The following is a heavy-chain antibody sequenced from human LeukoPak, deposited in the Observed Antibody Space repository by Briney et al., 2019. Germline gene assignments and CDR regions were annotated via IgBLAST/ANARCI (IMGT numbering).Heavy chain of an antibody. CDR3: AGELSITGTTSWFDP. V-gene: IGHV1-2*02. D-gene: IGHD1-7*01. CDR1: GYTFTGYY. J-gene: IGHJ5*02. CDR2: INPNSGGT. Sequence: ASVKVSCKASGYTFTGYYMHWVRQAPGQGLEWMGWINPNSGGTNYAQKFQGRVTMTRDTSISTAYMELSRLRSDDTAVYYCAGELSITGTTSWFDPWGQGTLVTVSS.